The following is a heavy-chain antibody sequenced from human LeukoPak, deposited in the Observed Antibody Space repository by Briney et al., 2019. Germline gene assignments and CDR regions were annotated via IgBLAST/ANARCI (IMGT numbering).Heavy chain of an antibody. CDR3: ARVPLSDSSGHYYPH. V-gene: IGHV1-3*01. Sequence: ASVKVSCKTSGYTFTSYGMHWVRQAPGQRLEWMGWINGGNGDAKYSQKFQGRMTIIRDTSASTAYMELSSLRSEDTAVYYCARVPLSDSSGHYYPHWGQGTLVTVSS. D-gene: IGHD3-22*01. CDR2: INGGNGDA. J-gene: IGHJ1*01. CDR1: GYTFTSYG.